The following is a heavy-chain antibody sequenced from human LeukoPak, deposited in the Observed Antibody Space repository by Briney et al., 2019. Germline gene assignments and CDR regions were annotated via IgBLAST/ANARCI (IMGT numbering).Heavy chain of an antibody. CDR3: ASAVAVAGPDAFDI. CDR2: VYPSDSDT. V-gene: IGHV5-51*01. Sequence: GESLKISCKGSGYIFTSHWIGWVRQMPGKGLEWMGIVYPSDSDTRYSPSFQGQVTISADKSIRTAYLQWNSLKASDTAMYYCASAVAVAGPDAFDIWGHGTMVTVSS. D-gene: IGHD6-19*01. J-gene: IGHJ3*02. CDR1: GYIFTSHW.